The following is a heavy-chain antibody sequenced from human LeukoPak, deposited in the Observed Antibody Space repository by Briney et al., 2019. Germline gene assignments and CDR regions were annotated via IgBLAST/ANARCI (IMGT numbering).Heavy chain of an antibody. CDR3: AKDARAFLGYCSSTSCHTEFDY. CDR2: ISNDGSNK. D-gene: IGHD2-2*02. J-gene: IGHJ4*02. CDR1: GFTFSSYL. Sequence: GGSLRLSCAGSGFTFSSYLMHWVRQAPGKGLEWMALISNDGSNKYYADSVKGRFTISRDNSKNTLYLQMNSLRAEDTAVYYCAKDARAFLGYCSSTSCHTEFDYWGQGTLVTVSS. V-gene: IGHV3-30-3*01.